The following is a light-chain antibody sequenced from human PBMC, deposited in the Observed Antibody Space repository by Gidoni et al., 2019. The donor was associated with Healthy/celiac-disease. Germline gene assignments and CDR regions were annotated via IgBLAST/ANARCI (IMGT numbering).Light chain of an antibody. Sequence: DIHITQSPSSLSASVGDRVTITCQASQDISNYLNWYQQKPGKAPKLLIYDESNLETGVPSRFSGSGSGTDFTFTISSLQPEDIATYYCQQYDNLFTFGPXTKVDIK. CDR3: QQYDNLFT. J-gene: IGKJ3*01. V-gene: IGKV1-33*01. CDR2: DES. CDR1: QDISNY.